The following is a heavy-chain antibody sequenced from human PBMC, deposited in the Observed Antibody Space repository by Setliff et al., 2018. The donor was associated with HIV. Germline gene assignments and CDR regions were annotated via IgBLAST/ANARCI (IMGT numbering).Heavy chain of an antibody. CDR3: ASAMSSSWYIDGFDI. J-gene: IGHJ3*02. Sequence: SETLSLTCAVSGGSISGGVHYWSWIRQHPGKGLDWIGYIHYSGSTYYNPSLKSQVTISVDTSKNRLPLKLSSVTAADAAVYYCASAMSSSWYIDGFDIWGQGTVVTVSS. V-gene: IGHV4-31*11. D-gene: IGHD6-13*01. CDR1: GGSISGGVHY. CDR2: IHYSGST.